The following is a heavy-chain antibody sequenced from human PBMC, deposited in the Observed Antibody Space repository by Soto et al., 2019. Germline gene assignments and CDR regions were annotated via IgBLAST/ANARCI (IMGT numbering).Heavy chain of an antibody. CDR2: IYSGGST. D-gene: IGHD3-3*01. Sequence: EVQLVVSGGGLVQPGGSLRLSCAASGFTVSSNYMSWVRQAPGKGLEWVSVIYSGGSTYYADSVKGRFTISRDNSKNTLYLQMNSLRAEDTAVYYCARDYYDFWSGWADYWGQGTLVTVSS. V-gene: IGHV3-66*01. J-gene: IGHJ4*02. CDR3: ARDYYDFWSGWADY. CDR1: GFTVSSNY.